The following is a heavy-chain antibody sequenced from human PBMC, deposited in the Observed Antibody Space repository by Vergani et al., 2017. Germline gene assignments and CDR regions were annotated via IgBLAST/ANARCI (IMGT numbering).Heavy chain of an antibody. Sequence: QVQLVESGGGVVQPGRSLRLSCAASGFTFSSYGMHWVRQAPGKGLGWVAVIWYDGSNKYYADSVKGRFTISRDNSKNTLYLQMNSLRAEDTAVYYCARARAIGIERSVSYPTRFDPWGQGTLVTVSS. V-gene: IGHV3-33*01. CDR1: GFTFSSYG. J-gene: IGHJ5*02. CDR3: ARARAIGIERSVSYPTRFDP. CDR2: IWYDGSNK. D-gene: IGHD3-10*01.